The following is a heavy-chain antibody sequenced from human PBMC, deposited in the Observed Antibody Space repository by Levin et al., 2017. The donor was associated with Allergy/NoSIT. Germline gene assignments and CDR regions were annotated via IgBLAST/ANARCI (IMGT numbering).Heavy chain of an antibody. J-gene: IGHJ4*02. CDR2: IIPIFGTA. V-gene: IGHV1-69*13. Sequence: PAASVKVSCKASGGTFSSYAISWVRQAPGQGLEWMGGIIPIFGTANYAQKFQGRVTITADESTSTAYMELSSLRSEDTAVYYCACSSSWQPPYYFDYWGQGTLVTVSS. CDR3: ACSSSWQPPYYFDY. D-gene: IGHD6-13*01. CDR1: GGTFSSYA.